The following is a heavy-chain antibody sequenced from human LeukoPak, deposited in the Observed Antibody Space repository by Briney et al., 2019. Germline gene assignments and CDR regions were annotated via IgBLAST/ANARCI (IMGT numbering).Heavy chain of an antibody. Sequence: SVKVSCKASGGTFSSYAISWVRQAPGQGLEWMGGIIPIFGTANYAQKFQGRVTITTDESTSTAYMELCSLRSEDTAVYYCARAELGYCSSTSCLNWFDPWGQGTLVTVSS. J-gene: IGHJ5*02. CDR2: IIPIFGTA. CDR3: ARAELGYCSSTSCLNWFDP. V-gene: IGHV1-69*05. D-gene: IGHD2-2*01. CDR1: GGTFSSYA.